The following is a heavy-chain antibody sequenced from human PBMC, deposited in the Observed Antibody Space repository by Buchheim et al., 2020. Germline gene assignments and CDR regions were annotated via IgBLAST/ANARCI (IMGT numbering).Heavy chain of an antibody. CDR3: AKVSGRGC. D-gene: IGHD5-24*01. Sequence: QVQLVESGGGVVQPGRSLRLSCAASGFAFSNYAMHWVRQAPGKGLEWVAVISHDGNNKYFADSVKGRFTISRDNSKNTLYVQMNSLRAEDTAVYYCAKVSGRGCWGQGTL. CDR2: ISHDGNNK. CDR1: GFAFSNYA. V-gene: IGHV3-30*04. J-gene: IGHJ4*02.